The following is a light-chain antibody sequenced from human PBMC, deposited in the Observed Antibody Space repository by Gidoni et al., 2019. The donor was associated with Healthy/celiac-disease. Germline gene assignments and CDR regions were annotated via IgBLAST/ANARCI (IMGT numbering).Light chain of an antibody. CDR1: QSISSY. V-gene: IGKV1-39*01. J-gene: IGKJ1*01. CDR3: QQSYSTPRT. CDR2: AAS. Sequence: DIQMTQSPSSLSASVGDRVTITCRASQSISSYLNWYQQKPGKPPKLLIYAASSLQSGVPSRFSDSGSGTDFTLTISSLQPEDFATYYCQQSYSTPRTFGQGTKVEIK.